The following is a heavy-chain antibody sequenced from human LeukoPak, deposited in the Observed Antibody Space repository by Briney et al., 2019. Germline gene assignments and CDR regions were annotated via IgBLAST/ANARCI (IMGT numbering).Heavy chain of an antibody. CDR1: GYTLTELS. J-gene: IGHJ6*03. D-gene: IGHD5-18*01. V-gene: IGHV1-24*01. Sequence: ASVKVSCKVSGYTLTELSMHWVRQAPGKGLEWMGGFDPEDGETIYAQKFQGRVTMTEDTSTDTAYMELSSLRSEDTAVYYCATSWIQLWLRNPGDYYYYYMDVWGKGTTVTVSS. CDR2: FDPEDGET. CDR3: ATSWIQLWLRNPGDYYYYYMDV.